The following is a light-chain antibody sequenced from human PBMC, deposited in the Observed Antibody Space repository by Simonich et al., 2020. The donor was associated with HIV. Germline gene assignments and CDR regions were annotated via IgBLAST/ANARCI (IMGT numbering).Light chain of an antibody. J-gene: IGLJ3*02. V-gene: IGLV4-69*01. CDR1: SGHSSYA. CDR2: LNSVGSH. CDR3: QTWGTGFWV. Sequence: QLVLTQSPSASASLGASVKLTCTLSSGHSSYAIAWHQQQPEKGPRYLMKLNSVGSHSKGDGIPDRFSGSSSGAERYLTISSLQSEDEADYYCQTWGTGFWVFGGGTKLTVL.